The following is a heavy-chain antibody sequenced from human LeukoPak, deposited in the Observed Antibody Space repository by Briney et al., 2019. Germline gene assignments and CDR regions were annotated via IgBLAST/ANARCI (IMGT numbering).Heavy chain of an antibody. CDR3: ARDQYYYDSSGYYYEHDAFDI. CDR2: ISSSSSYI. J-gene: IGHJ3*02. CDR1: GFTFSSYC. Sequence: GGSLRLSCAASGFTFSSYCMNWVRQAPGKGLEWVSSISSSSSYIYYADSVKGRFTISRDNAKNSLYLQMNSLRAEDTAVYYCARDQYYYDSSGYYYEHDAFDIWGQGTMVTVSS. D-gene: IGHD3-22*01. V-gene: IGHV3-21*01.